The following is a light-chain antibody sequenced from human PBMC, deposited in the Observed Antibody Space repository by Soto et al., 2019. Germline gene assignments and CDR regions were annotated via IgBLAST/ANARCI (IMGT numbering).Light chain of an antibody. J-gene: IGLJ1*01. CDR1: SSNIGAGYD. Sequence: QSVLTQPPSVSGAPGQRVTISCTGASSNIGAGYDVYWYQHLPGTAPKLLIYGNSNRPSGVPDRFSGSKSVTSASLAITGLQAEDEADYYCQSYDSSLKVFGTGTKVTVL. V-gene: IGLV1-40*01. CDR3: QSYDSSLKV. CDR2: GNS.